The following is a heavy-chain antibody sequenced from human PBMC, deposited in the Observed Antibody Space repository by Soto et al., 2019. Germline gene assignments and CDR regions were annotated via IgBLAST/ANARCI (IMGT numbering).Heavy chain of an antibody. V-gene: IGHV4-59*01. CDR1: GGSISSYY. Sequence: QVQLQESGPGLVKPSETLSLTCTVSGGSISSYYWSWIRQPPGKGLEWIGYIYYSGSTNYNPSLTSRVPMSVDTSKNQFSLRLSSVTAADTAVYYCARPHGGSSGWDNWFDPWGQGTLVTVSS. J-gene: IGHJ5*02. CDR3: ARPHGGSSGWDNWFDP. CDR2: IYYSGST. D-gene: IGHD6-25*01.